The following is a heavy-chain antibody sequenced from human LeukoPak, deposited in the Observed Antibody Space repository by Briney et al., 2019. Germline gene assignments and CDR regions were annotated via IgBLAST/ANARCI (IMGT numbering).Heavy chain of an antibody. J-gene: IGHJ6*03. CDR3: ARDPGPSGSYYYYYMDV. CDR1: GYTFTGYY. CDR2: INPNSGGT. D-gene: IGHD1-26*01. Sequence: ASVKVSCKASGYTFTGYYMHWVRQAPGQGLEWMGWINPNSGGTNYAQKFQGRVTMTRDTSISTAYMELSRLRSDDTAVYYCARDPGPSGSYYYYYMDVWGKGTTVTVSS. V-gene: IGHV1-2*02.